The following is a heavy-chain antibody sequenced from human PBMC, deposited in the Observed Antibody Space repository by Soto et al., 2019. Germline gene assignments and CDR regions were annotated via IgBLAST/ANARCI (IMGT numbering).Heavy chain of an antibody. J-gene: IGHJ4*02. D-gene: IGHD6-6*01. CDR3: ARWAIEKQLAHVFDY. Sequence: SETLSLTCTVSGGSISSSSYYWGWIRQPPGKGLEWIGSIYYSGSTYYNPSLKSRVTISVDTSKNQFSLKLSSVTAADTAVYYCARWAIEKQLAHVFDYWGQGTLVTVSS. CDR1: GGSISSSSYY. CDR2: IYYSGST. V-gene: IGHV4-39*01.